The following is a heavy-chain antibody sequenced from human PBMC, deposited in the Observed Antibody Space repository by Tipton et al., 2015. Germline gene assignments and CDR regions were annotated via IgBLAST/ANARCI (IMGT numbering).Heavy chain of an antibody. J-gene: IGHJ4*02. CDR2: TYYRSKWYN. D-gene: IGHD1-26*01. CDR3: ARVGAGQLTSTPGGFDY. Sequence: GLVKPSQSLSLTCGISGDSVSSNSAAWNWIRQSPSRGLEWLGRTYYRSKWYNDYAVSVKSRITINPDTSKNQFSLQLNSVTPEDTAVYYCARVGAGQLTSTPGGFDYWGQGTLVTVSS. V-gene: IGHV6-1*01. CDR1: GDSVSSNSAA.